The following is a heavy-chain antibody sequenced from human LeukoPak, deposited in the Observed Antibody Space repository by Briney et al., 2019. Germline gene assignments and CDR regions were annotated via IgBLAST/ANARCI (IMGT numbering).Heavy chain of an antibody. CDR1: GFTFSSYS. J-gene: IGHJ4*02. Sequence: PGGSLRLSCAASGFTFSSYSMNWVRQAPGKGLEWVSYVSSSSSTIYYADSVKGRFTISRDNAKNSLYLQMNSLRAEDTAVYYCAKDAVGSGSYYYFDYWGQGTLVTVSS. D-gene: IGHD1-26*01. CDR3: AKDAVGSGSYYYFDY. V-gene: IGHV3-48*04. CDR2: VSSSSSTI.